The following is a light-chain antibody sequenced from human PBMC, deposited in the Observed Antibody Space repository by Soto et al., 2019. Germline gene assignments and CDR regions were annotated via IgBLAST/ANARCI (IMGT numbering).Light chain of an antibody. CDR3: QKYNSYPGK. J-gene: IGKJ1*01. V-gene: IGKV1D-16*01. CDR1: QDIITW. CDR2: TAS. Sequence: DIQITHSPSSVTASVVDRVTITFLASQDIITWLAWYQQKPGKAPNLLIYTASNLQSGVPSRFSGSGSGTHFTLTISSLQPDDFATYYCQKYNSYPGKFGQGTKVDIK.